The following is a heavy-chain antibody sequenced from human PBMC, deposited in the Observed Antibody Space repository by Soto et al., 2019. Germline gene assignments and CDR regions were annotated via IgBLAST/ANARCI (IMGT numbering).Heavy chain of an antibody. D-gene: IGHD5-18*01. CDR3: ARGLNGYLHYFDD. J-gene: IGHJ4*02. V-gene: IGHV1-3*01. CDR2: INAGSGNT. Sequence: ASVKVSCKASGYTFTGFSLHWVRQAPGQRLEWMGWINAGSGNTKYSQKFQGRVTITRDTSASTAYMELSSLRSEDTAVYYCARGLNGYLHYFDDRGQGTLVTVSS. CDR1: GYTFTGFS.